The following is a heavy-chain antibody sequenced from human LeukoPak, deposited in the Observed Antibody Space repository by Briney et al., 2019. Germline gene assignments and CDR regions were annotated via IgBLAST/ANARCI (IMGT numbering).Heavy chain of an antibody. V-gene: IGHV1-69*04. Sequence: AASVKVSCKASGGTFSSYAISWVRQAPGQGLEWMGRIIPILGIANYAQKFQGRVTITADKSTSTAYMELSSLRSEDTAVYYCARSPHVYCGGDCYPDYWGQGTLVTVSS. D-gene: IGHD2-21*02. CDR2: IIPILGIA. CDR1: GGTFSSYA. CDR3: ARSPHVYCGGDCYPDY. J-gene: IGHJ4*02.